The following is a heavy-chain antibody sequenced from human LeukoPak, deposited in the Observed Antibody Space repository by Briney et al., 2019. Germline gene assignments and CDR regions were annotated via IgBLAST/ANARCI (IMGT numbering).Heavy chain of an antibody. D-gene: IGHD4-11*01. CDR2: IIPIFGTA. CDR1: GGTFSSYA. J-gene: IGHJ4*02. CDR3: ARDQRGLQHLDY. Sequence: SVTVSCKASGGTFSSYAISWERQAPGQGLEWMGGIIPIFGTANYAQKFQGRVTITTAESTSTAYMELSSLRSEDTAVYYCARDQRGLQHLDYWGQGTLVTVSS. V-gene: IGHV1-69*05.